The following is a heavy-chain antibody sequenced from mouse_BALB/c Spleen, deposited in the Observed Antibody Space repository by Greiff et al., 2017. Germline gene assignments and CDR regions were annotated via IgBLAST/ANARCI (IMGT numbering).Heavy chain of an antibody. CDR2: IYPGSGST. CDR3: ARDGATTAYYFDD. CDR1: GYTFTSYW. V-gene: IGHV1S22*01. D-gene: IGHD1-2*01. J-gene: IGHJ2*01. Sequence: LQQPGSELVRPGASVKLSCKASGYTFTSYWMHWVKQRPGQGLEWIGNIYPGSGSTNYDEKFKSKATLTVDTSSSTAYMQLSSLTSEDSAVYYCARDGATTAYYFDDWGQGTTLTVSS.